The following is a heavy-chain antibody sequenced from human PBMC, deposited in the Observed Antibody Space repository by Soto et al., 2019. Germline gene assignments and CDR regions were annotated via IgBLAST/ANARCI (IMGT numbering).Heavy chain of an antibody. J-gene: IGHJ4*01. CDR3: ARTVSGGFDY. Sequence: QVQLQESGPGLVKPSETLSLTCTVSGDSLTRNYWSWIRQPPGKGLEWLAFIHNGQTTNYNPSLVGRVFVSVDTSKSQLSLNLNSVTAADTAVYYCARTVSGGFDYWGQGILVTVSS. CDR2: IHNGQTT. CDR1: GDSLTRNY. V-gene: IGHV4-59*01.